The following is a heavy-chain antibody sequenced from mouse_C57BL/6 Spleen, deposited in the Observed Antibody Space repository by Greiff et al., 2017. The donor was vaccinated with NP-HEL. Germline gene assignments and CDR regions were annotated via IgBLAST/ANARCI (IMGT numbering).Heavy chain of an antibody. CDR1: GYTFTSYW. Sequence: QVQLKQPGAELVKPGASVKLSCKASGYTFTSYWMQWVKQRPGQGLEWIGEIDPSDSYTNYNQKFKGKATLTVDTSSSTAYMQLSSLTSEDSAVYYCARGGAVFDYWGQGTTLTVSS. CDR3: ARGGAVFDY. V-gene: IGHV1-50*01. CDR2: IDPSDSYT. J-gene: IGHJ2*01.